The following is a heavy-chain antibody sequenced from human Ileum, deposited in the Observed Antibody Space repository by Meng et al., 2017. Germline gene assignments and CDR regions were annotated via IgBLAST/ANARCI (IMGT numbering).Heavy chain of an antibody. CDR1: GYTFTRYA. J-gene: IGHJ4*02. V-gene: IGHV1-3*04. CDR3: ARGHQNYDILTGSY. D-gene: IGHD3-9*01. CDR2: INTGNGDA. Sequence: QVQLVQSGAAVKKPGASVKVSCKASGYTFTRYAMHWVRQAPGQRLEWMRWINTGNGDAKYSQRFQGRVTITRDTSASTVYMELSSLRSEDTTVYYCARGHQNYDILTGSYWGQGTLVTVSS.